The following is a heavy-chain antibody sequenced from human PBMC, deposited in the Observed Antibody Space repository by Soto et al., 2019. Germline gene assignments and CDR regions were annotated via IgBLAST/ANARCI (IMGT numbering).Heavy chain of an antibody. Sequence: EVQLVESGGGLVQPGGSLRLSCAASGFTFSSYSMNWVRQAPGKGLEWVSYISSSSSTIYYADSVKGRFTISRDNAKNSLYLQMNSLRAEDTAVYYCASNPDVDTAMAKGGQGTLVTVSS. V-gene: IGHV3-48*01. CDR3: ASNPDVDTAMAK. CDR2: ISSSSSTI. CDR1: GFTFSSYS. J-gene: IGHJ4*02. D-gene: IGHD5-18*01.